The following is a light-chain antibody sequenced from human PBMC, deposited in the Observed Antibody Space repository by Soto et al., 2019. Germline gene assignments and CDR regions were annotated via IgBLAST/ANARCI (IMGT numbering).Light chain of an antibody. CDR2: DAS. CDR3: QQYDRRLT. Sequence: EIVLTQSPATLSLSPGERATLSCRASQSVSSYLAWYQQKPGQAPRLLIYDASNRATGIPARFSGSGSGTDFTLTISSLEPEDFAVYYCQQYDRRLTFGGGTKVDIK. V-gene: IGKV3-11*01. J-gene: IGKJ4*01. CDR1: QSVSSY.